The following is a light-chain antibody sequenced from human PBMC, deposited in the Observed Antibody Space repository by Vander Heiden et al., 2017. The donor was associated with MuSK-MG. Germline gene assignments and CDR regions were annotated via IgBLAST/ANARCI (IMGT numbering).Light chain of an antibody. CDR2: QNN. V-gene: IGLV3-1*01. CDR3: QAWDSNTGV. CDR1: RLGHKY. Sequence: SYALTQPPSVSVSPGQTATITCSGDRLGHKYASGYRQRPGQSPLLVMFQNNKRPSGIPDLFTGSNSGTTATPTIRGTQVIDDAYYYCQAWDSNTGVFGSGTKVTVL. J-gene: IGLJ1*01.